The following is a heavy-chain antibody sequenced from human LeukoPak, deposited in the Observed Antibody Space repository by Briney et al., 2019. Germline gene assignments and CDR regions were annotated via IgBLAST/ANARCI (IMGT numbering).Heavy chain of an antibody. J-gene: IGHJ6*02. CDR1: GGSFSGYY. CDR2: INHSGST. V-gene: IGHV4-34*01. CDR3: ARGSGWYGYYYYYGMDV. Sequence: PSETLSLTCAVYGGSFSGYYWSWILQPSGKGLEWIGEINHSGSTNYNPSLKSRVTISVDTSKNQFSLKLSSVTAADTAVYYCARGSGWYGYYYYYGMDVWGQGTTVTVSS. D-gene: IGHD6-19*01.